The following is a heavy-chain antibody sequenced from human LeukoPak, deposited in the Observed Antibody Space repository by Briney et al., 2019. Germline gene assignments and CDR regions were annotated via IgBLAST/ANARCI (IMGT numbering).Heavy chain of an antibody. CDR2: INPNSGGT. J-gene: IGHJ4*02. CDR1: GYTFTGYY. D-gene: IGHD4-17*01. Sequence: GASVKVSCKASGYTFTGYYMHWVRQAPGQGLEWMGWINPNSGGTNYAQTFQGRATMTRDKSISTAYMELRRLRSDDTAVYYWARDGGDGDYVLGYWGQGTLVSVPS. CDR3: ARDGGDGDYVLGY. V-gene: IGHV1-2*02.